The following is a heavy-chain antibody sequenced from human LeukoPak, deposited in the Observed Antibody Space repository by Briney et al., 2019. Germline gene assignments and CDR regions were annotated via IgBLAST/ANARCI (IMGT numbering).Heavy chain of an antibody. Sequence: GGSLRLSCAASGFTFRSYWMHWVRQAPGKGLVWVSRINSDGGTTNYADSVKGRFTISRDNAKNTLYLQMNSLRAEDTAVFYCARGYCTGGTCYFDYWGRRTLVTVSS. D-gene: IGHD2-8*02. CDR1: GFTFRSYW. V-gene: IGHV3-74*01. CDR2: INSDGGTT. J-gene: IGHJ4*02. CDR3: ARGYCTGGTCYFDY.